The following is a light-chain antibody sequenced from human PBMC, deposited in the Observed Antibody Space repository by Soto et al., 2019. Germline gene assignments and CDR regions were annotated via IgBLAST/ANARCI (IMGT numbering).Light chain of an antibody. CDR1: GSDVGGYNY. CDR3: SSFTADNTQV. CDR2: DVS. Sequence: QPVLTQPASVSGSPGQPLTISCAGSGSDVGGYNYVSWYQQHPGKAPKLIIYDVSSRPSGVSIRFSGSKSVNTASLTISGLQAEDEADYYCSSFTADNTQVFGTGTKLTVL. J-gene: IGLJ1*01. V-gene: IGLV2-14*03.